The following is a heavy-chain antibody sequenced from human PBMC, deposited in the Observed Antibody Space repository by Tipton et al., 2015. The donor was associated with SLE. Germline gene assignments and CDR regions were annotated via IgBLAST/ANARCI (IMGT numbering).Heavy chain of an antibody. V-gene: IGHV4-38-2*01. CDR1: GFSISSGYY. CDR2: IYYSGST. J-gene: IGHJ2*01. Sequence: TLSLTCAVSGFSISSGYYWGWIRQPPGKGLEWIGSIYYSGSTYYTPSLKSRVTTSVDTSKNQFSLSLYSVTVEDTAVYYCARRGVGATYWYFDLWGRGTLVTVSS. CDR3: ARRGVGATYWYFDL. D-gene: IGHD1-26*01.